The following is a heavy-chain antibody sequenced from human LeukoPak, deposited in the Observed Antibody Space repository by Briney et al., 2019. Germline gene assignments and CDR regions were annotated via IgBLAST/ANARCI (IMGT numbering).Heavy chain of an antibody. CDR3: AKDLNGEGHVDTAKY. CDR2: ISYDGSNK. CDR1: GFTFSSYG. D-gene: IGHD5-18*01. J-gene: IGHJ4*02. V-gene: IGHV3-30*18. Sequence: PGGSLRLSCAASGFTFSSYGMHWVRQAPGKGLEWVAVISYDGSNKYYADSVKGRFTISRDNSKNTLYLQMNSLRAEDTAVYYCAKDLNGEGHVDTAKYWGQGTLVTVSS.